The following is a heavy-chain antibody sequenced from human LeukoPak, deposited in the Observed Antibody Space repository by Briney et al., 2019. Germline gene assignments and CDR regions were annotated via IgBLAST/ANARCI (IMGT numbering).Heavy chain of an antibody. Sequence: ASVKVSCKASGCTFTSYAMHWVRQAPGQRLEWMGWINAGNGNTKYSQKFQGRVTITRDTSASTAYMELSSLRSEDTAVYYCARSGYDSSGYSHPDNYYFDYWGQGTLVTVSS. CDR2: INAGNGNT. J-gene: IGHJ4*02. CDR1: GCTFTSYA. V-gene: IGHV1-3*01. D-gene: IGHD3-22*01. CDR3: ARSGYDSSGYSHPDNYYFDY.